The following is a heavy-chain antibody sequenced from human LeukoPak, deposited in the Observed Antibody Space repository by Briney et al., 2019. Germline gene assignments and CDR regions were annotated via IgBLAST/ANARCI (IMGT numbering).Heavy chain of an antibody. J-gene: IGHJ4*02. D-gene: IGHD3-3*01. V-gene: IGHV3-30*18. CDR1: GFTFSSYG. CDR2: ISYDGSNK. Sequence: PGGSLRLSCAASGFTFSSYGMHWVRQAPGKGLEWVAVISYDGSNKYYADSVKGRFTISRDNSKNTLYLQMNSLRAEDTAVYYCAKTLDFWSGYYTPFDYWGQGTLVTVSS. CDR3: AKTLDFWSGYYTPFDY.